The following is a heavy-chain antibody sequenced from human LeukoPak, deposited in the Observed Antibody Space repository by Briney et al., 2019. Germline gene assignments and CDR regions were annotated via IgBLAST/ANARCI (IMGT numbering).Heavy chain of an antibody. Sequence: PGGSLRLSCAASGFTFSSYGMHWARQAPGKGLEWVAVIWYDGSNKYYADSVKGRFTISRDNSKNTLYLQMNSLRAEDTAVYYCAREEQGYFDYWGQGTLITVSS. J-gene: IGHJ4*02. D-gene: IGHD1/OR15-1a*01. CDR1: GFTFSSYG. CDR2: IWYDGSNK. CDR3: AREEQGYFDY. V-gene: IGHV3-33*01.